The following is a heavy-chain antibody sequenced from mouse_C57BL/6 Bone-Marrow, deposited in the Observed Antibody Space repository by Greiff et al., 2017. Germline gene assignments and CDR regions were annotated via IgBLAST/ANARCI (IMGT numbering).Heavy chain of an antibody. CDR1: GYTFTSYW. Sequence: QVQLKQSRAELAKPGASVKLSCKASGYTFTSYWMHWVKQRPGQGLEWIGYINPSSGYTKYNQKFKDKATLTADKSSSTAYMQLSSLTYEDSAVYYCAREAIYYDYDRHGYYYAMDYWGQGTSVTVSS. J-gene: IGHJ4*01. D-gene: IGHD2-4*01. V-gene: IGHV1-7*01. CDR3: AREAIYYDYDRHGYYYAMDY. CDR2: INPSSGYT.